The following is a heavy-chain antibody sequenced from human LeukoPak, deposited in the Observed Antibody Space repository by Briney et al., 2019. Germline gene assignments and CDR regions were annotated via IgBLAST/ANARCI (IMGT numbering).Heavy chain of an antibody. V-gene: IGHV1-2*02. Sequence: ASVKVSCKASGYTFTGYYMDWVRQAPGQGLEWMGWINPNSGGTNYAQKFQGRVTMTRDTSISTAYMELSRLRSDDTAVYYCAREWEAYFISVDYWGQGTLVTVSS. CDR3: AREWEAYFISVDY. D-gene: IGHD2-21*01. J-gene: IGHJ4*02. CDR1: GYTFTGYY. CDR2: INPNSGGT.